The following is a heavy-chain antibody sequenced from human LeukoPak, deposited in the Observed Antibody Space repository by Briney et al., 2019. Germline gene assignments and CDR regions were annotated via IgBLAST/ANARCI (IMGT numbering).Heavy chain of an antibody. CDR3: ARDYSGSDNWFDP. Sequence: KPSETLSLTCTVSGGSISSSGYYWGWIRQPPGKGLEWIGSIYYSGSTYYNPSLKSRVTISVDTSKNQFSLKLSSVTAADTAVYYCARDYSGSDNWFDPWGQGTLVTVSS. J-gene: IGHJ5*02. CDR2: IYYSGST. D-gene: IGHD3-10*01. V-gene: IGHV4-39*07. CDR1: GGSISSSGYY.